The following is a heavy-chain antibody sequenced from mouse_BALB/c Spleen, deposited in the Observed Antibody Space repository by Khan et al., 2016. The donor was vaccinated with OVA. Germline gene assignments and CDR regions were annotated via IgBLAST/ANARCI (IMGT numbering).Heavy chain of an antibody. Sequence: QVQLKESGPGLVAPSQSLSITCTVSGFSLTSHGVHWVRQPPGKGLEWLGVIWAGGSTNYNSALMSRLSLSKDSSKSQVFLKMNSLQTDDTAMYYCARNREPDYFDYWGQGTTLTVSS. CDR1: GFSLTSHG. CDR2: IWAGGST. J-gene: IGHJ2*01. V-gene: IGHV2-9*02. CDR3: ARNREPDYFDY.